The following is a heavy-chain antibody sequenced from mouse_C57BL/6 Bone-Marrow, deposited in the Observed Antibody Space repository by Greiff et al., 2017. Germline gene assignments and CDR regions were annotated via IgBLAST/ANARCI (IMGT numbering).Heavy chain of an antibody. V-gene: IGHV1-69*01. CDR3: AREGSGSSPYGYFDV. CDR1: GYTFTSYW. CDR2: IDPSDSYT. J-gene: IGHJ1*03. Sequence: QVQLQQPGAELVMPGASVKLSCKASGYTFTSYWMHWVKQRPGQGLEWIGEIDPSDSYTNYNQKFKGKSTLTVDKSSSTAYMQLSSLTSEDSAVYYGAREGSGSSPYGYFDVGGTGTTVTVSS. D-gene: IGHD1-1*01.